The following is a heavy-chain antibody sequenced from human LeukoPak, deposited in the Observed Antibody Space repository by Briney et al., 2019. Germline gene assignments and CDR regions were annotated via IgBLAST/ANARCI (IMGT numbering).Heavy chain of an antibody. CDR2: VSYSGST. Sequence: SETLSLTCAVYGGSFSGYYWNWIRQPPGKGLEWIGEVSYSGSTNYNPSLKSRVTISVDRSKNQFSLKLSSVTATDTAVYYCARQLYSSGSYYAPMDVWGKGTTVTISS. J-gene: IGHJ6*03. V-gene: IGHV4-34*01. D-gene: IGHD3-10*01. CDR1: GGSFSGYY. CDR3: ARQLYSSGSYYAPMDV.